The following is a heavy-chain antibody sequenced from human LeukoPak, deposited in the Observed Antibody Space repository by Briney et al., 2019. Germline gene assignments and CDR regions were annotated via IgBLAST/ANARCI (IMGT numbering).Heavy chain of an antibody. V-gene: IGHV1-2*02. CDR1: GYTFTGYY. J-gene: IGHJ5*02. CDR3: MRDSGPSYNWFDP. CDR2: INPNSGGT. D-gene: IGHD5-12*01. Sequence: ASVKVSCKASGYTFTGYYMHWVRQAPGQGLEWMGWINPNSGGTNYAQKFQGGVTMTRDTSISTAYMELSRLRSDDTAVYYCMRDSGPSYNWFDPWGQGTLVTVSS.